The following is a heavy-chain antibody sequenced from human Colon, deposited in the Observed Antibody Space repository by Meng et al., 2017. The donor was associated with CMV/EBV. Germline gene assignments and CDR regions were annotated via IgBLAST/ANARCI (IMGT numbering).Heavy chain of an antibody. CDR1: GGSTSPYC. CDR2: IYTSGSP. Sequence: QGQLQRSGPGLVKPSETRPLTCTVSGGSTSPYCWSWIRQSAAKGLEWIGRIYTSGSPNYNPSLESRVTMSVDTSKNQFSLRVTSVTAADTAVYYCARASAWREDYYDYWGQGTLVTVSS. J-gene: IGHJ4*02. D-gene: IGHD1-26*01. CDR3: ARASAWREDYYDY. V-gene: IGHV4-4*07.